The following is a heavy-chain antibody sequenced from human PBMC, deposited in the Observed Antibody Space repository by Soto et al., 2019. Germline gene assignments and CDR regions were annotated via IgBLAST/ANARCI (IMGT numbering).Heavy chain of an antibody. CDR1: GYTFTGYY. CDR2: INPNSGGT. D-gene: IGHD6-13*01. J-gene: IGHJ6*02. V-gene: IGHV1-2*04. CDR3: ARAGSSRSSYYYYGMDV. Sequence: ASVKVSCKASGYTFTGYYMHWVRQAPGQGLEWMGWINPNSGGTNYAQKFQGWVTMTRDTSISTAYMELSRLRSDDTAVYYCARAGSSRSSYYYYGMDVWGQGTTVTVSS.